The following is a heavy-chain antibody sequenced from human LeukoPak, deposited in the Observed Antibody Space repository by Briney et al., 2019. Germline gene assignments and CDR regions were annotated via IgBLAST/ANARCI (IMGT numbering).Heavy chain of an antibody. CDR2: ISGNGGST. D-gene: IGHD3-10*01. J-gene: IGHJ4*02. CDR3: AKDGSGSFLWRGFSTYFDY. CDR1: GFTFSSYA. V-gene: IGHV3-23*01. Sequence: GGSLRLSCAASGFTFSSYAMSWVRQAPGKGLEWVSAISGNGGSTYYADSVKGRFTISRDNSKNTLYLQMNGLRAEDTAVYYCAKDGSGSFLWRGFSTYFDYWGQGTLVTVSS.